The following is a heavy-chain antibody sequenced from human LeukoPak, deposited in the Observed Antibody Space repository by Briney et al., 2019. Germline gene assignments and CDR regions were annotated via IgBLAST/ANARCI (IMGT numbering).Heavy chain of an antibody. V-gene: IGHV4-59*08. CDR1: GGSISSYY. CDR3: ARPRSSGYYFLVGNDACDI. J-gene: IGHJ3*02. Sequence: SDTLSLTCTLSGGSISSYYWSWIRQPPGEGLEWIGYIYYSGSTNYNPPLKSRVTISVDTSKNQFSLKLSSVTAADTAVYYCARPRSSGYYFLVGNDACDIWGQGTMVTVSS. D-gene: IGHD3-22*01. CDR2: IYYSGST.